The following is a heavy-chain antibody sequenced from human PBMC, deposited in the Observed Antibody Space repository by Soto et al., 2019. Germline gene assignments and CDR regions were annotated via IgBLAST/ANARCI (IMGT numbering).Heavy chain of an antibody. D-gene: IGHD1-26*01. CDR3: ARHVWRRELPYNWFDP. CDR2: IYYSGST. Sequence: SETLSLTCTVSGGSISSSSYYWGWLRKPPGKGLEWIGRIYYSGSTYYNPSLKSRVTISVDTSKNQFSLKLRSVTAADTAVYYCARHVWRRELPYNWFDPWGQGTRGTVSA. J-gene: IGHJ5*02. CDR1: GGSISSSSYY. V-gene: IGHV4-39*01.